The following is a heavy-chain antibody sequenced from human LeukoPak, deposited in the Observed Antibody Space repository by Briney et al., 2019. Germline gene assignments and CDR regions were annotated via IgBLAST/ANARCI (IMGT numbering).Heavy chain of an antibody. V-gene: IGHV4-59*01. D-gene: IGHD3-10*01. Sequence: SETLSLTCTVSGGSMSSYYWSWIRQPPGKGLEWIGYIFYTGSTNYNPSLKSRVTMSVDRSKNQFSLKVSSVTAADTAVYYCARGTRSSGLYYWGQGTMVTVSS. CDR3: ARGTRSSGLYY. CDR2: IFYTGST. J-gene: IGHJ4*02. CDR1: GGSMSSYY.